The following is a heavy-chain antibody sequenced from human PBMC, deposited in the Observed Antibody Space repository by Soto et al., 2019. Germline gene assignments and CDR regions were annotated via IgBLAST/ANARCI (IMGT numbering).Heavy chain of an antibody. V-gene: IGHV3-23*04. D-gene: IGHD1-26*01. CDR1: GFTFSTYA. Sequence: EVQLVESGGDLVQAGGSLRLSCAASGFTFSTYAMKWVRQAPGKGLEWVSGISESGDRTSYADSVKGRFTMSRDNSRNTLYLQMNSLSAEDTSVYYCAIGGGIDSWGQGTLVTVSS. CDR2: ISESGDRT. J-gene: IGHJ5*01. CDR3: AIGGGIDS.